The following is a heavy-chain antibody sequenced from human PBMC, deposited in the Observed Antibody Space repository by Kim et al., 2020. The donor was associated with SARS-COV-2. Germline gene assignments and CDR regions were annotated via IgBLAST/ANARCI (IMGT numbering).Heavy chain of an antibody. V-gene: IGHV4-39*01. Sequence: SETLSLTCTVSGGSFISSSYFWGWIRQPPVKGLEWIGSIYFSGSTYYNPSLKSRVTVSVDTSRNQFSLNLNSVTAADTAVYYCAGRKGQFDAFDIWGQGTMVIVSS. CDR1: GGSFISSSYF. CDR3: AGRKGQFDAFDI. J-gene: IGHJ3*02. CDR2: IYFSGST.